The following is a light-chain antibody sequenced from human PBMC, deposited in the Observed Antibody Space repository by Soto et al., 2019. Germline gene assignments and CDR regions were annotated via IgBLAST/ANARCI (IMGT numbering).Light chain of an antibody. CDR2: DAS. J-gene: IGKJ5*01. Sequence: DIQMTQYTSTLSASVGGRVTITCRASQSISRWLAWYQQKPGKAPKILISDASILENGVPSRFSGTGSGTEFTLTISNLQPDDFATYFCQQYNSFSLITFGQGTRLEI. CDR3: QQYNSFSLIT. CDR1: QSISRW. V-gene: IGKV1-5*01.